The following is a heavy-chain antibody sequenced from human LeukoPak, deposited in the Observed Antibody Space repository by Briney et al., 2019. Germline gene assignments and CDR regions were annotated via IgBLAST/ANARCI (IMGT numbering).Heavy chain of an antibody. Sequence: PGGSLRLSCAASGFTFDDYAMSWVRQAPGKGLEWVAVISYDGKKNYYADSVKGRFTLTRDDSANTLSLQMNSLRAEDTAVYYCVRGSKIRGVIPEGEFDYWGQGTLVTVSS. V-gene: IGHV3-30*03. J-gene: IGHJ4*02. CDR1: GFTFDDYA. CDR3: VRGSKIRGVIPEGEFDY. CDR2: ISYDGKKN. D-gene: IGHD3-10*01.